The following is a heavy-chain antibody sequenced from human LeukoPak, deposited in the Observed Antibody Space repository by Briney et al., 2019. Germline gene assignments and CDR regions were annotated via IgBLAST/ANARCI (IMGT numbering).Heavy chain of an antibody. CDR2: ITSRGTHI. CDR3: VRDGGVSGYDLLDY. J-gene: IGHJ4*02. Sequence: GGSLRLSCAASGFAFNSYTIKWVRQAPGKGLEWVSAITSRGTHIYNADSVKGRFTISRDNAENSAYLQMSSLRAEDTAVYYCVRDGGVSGYDLLDYWGQGTLVTVSS. D-gene: IGHD5-12*01. V-gene: IGHV3-21*01. CDR1: GFAFNSYT.